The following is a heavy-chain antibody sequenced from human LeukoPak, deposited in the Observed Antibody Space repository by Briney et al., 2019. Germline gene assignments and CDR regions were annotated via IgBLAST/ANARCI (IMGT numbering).Heavy chain of an antibody. J-gene: IGHJ4*02. D-gene: IGHD6-6*01. Sequence: DPSETLSLTCTVSGGSISTNNYYWGWIRQPPGKGLEWIGGLSYTGSSYYNPSLKSPVTISGDTSKNQCSLKVRSVTAADTAVYYCARPFGTSSGFDYWGQGILVTVSS. CDR3: ARPFGTSSGFDY. V-gene: IGHV4-39*01. CDR2: LSYTGSS. CDR1: GGSISTNNYY.